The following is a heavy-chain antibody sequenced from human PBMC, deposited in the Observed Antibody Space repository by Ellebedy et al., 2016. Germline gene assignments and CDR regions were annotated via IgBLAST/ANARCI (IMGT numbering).Heavy chain of an antibody. Sequence: ASVKVSCXASGYTFSDYYMHWVRQAPAQGLEWMGWISGYDGNTNYSQKLQGRVTLSADTATSTAYMELRTLKSDDTAVYYCARRRSYFYMDVWGKGTTVTVSS. CDR3: ARRRSYFYMDV. CDR2: ISGYDGNT. CDR1: GYTFSDYY. J-gene: IGHJ6*03. V-gene: IGHV1-18*04.